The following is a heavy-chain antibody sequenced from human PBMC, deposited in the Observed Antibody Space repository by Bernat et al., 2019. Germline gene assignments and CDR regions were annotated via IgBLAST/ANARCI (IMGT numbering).Heavy chain of an antibody. V-gene: IGHV4-39*01. CDR1: GGSISGSGYY. CDR2: IYTSGRYTSGNI. J-gene: IGHJ4*02. Sequence: QLQLQESGPGLVNPSETLSPTCTVSGGSISGSGYYWGWIRQPPGTGLVCTGSIYTSGRYTSGNIYYNPSLNSRVTMSVDTSKNQFSLKLSSVTAADTAGYYCARHVSTLISAVDNWGQGTLVTVSS. CDR3: ARHVSTLISAVDN. D-gene: IGHD2/OR15-2a*01.